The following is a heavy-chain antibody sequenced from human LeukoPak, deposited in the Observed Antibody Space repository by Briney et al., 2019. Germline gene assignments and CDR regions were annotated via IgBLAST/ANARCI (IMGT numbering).Heavy chain of an antibody. D-gene: IGHD2-8*01. CDR2: IYHSGT. CDR3: ASYHNGPDS. V-gene: IGHV4-38-2*02. CDR1: GYSIGSGHY. J-gene: IGHJ5*01. Sequence: SETLSLTCTVSGYSIGSGHYWAWIRQPPGKGLEWIGCIYHSGTYYKSSLTSRVSISMDTSKNQFSLKLTSVTAADSALYYCASYHNGPDSWGQGIWVTVSS.